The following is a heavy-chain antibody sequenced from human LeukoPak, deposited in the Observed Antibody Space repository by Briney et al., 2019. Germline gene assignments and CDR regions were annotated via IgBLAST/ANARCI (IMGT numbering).Heavy chain of an antibody. D-gene: IGHD3-22*01. CDR1: GGSFSGYY. CDR3: ARGVKITMIVVVITNGWFDH. CDR2: INHSGST. J-gene: IGHJ5*02. V-gene: IGHV4-34*01. Sequence: SETLSLTCAVYGGSFSGYYWSWIRQPPGKGLEWIGEINHSGSTNYNPSLKSRVTISVDTSKNQFSLKLSSVTAADTAVYYCARGVKITMIVVVITNGWFDHWGQGTLVTVSS.